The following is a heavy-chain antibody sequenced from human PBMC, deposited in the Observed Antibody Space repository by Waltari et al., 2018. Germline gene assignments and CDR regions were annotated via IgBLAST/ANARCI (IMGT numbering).Heavy chain of an antibody. Sequence: QPPLQESGPGLVKPSGTLSLTCSVSDGTIISSSYYWAWIRQPPGKGLEWIGSSFYDGTTYYNPSLKSRVTISIDTSRSQFSWKLMSVAAAETAFYYCARHGYFGSGSFHVWGQGTKVIVSS. J-gene: IGHJ3*01. CDR1: DGTIISSSYY. CDR3: ARHGYFGSGSFHV. V-gene: IGHV4-39*01. CDR2: SFYDGTT. D-gene: IGHD6-25*01.